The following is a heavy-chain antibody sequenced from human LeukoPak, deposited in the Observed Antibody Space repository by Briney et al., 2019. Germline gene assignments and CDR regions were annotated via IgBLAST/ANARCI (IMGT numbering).Heavy chain of an antibody. Sequence: SETLSLTCAVFGGSFSDYYWSWIRQTPGKGLEWIGEINHSGGTNYNPSLKSRVTISLDTSKNQFSLKLIFVTAADTAVYYCASLGSFYFDYWGQGPLVTVSS. CDR1: GGSFSDYY. V-gene: IGHV4-34*01. CDR3: ASLGSFYFDY. D-gene: IGHD3-10*01. J-gene: IGHJ4*02. CDR2: INHSGGT.